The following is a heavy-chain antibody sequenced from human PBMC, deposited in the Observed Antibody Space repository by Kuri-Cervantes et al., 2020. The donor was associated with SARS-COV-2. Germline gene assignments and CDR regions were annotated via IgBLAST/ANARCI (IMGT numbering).Heavy chain of an antibody. CDR1: GGSISSSSYY. D-gene: IGHD6-13*01. V-gene: IGHV4-39*01. Sequence: SETLSLTCTVSGGSISSSSYYWGWIRQPPGKGLEWIGSIYYSGSTYYNPSLKSRVTISVDTYKNQFSLKLSSVTAADTAVYYCATCIAAAGSYYFDYWGQGTLVTVSS. J-gene: IGHJ4*02. CDR2: IYYSGST. CDR3: ATCIAAAGSYYFDY.